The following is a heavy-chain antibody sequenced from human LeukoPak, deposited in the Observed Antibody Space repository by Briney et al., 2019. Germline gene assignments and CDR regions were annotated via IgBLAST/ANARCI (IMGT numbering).Heavy chain of an antibody. CDR1: GFTFSSNW. CDR3: VRDDGSLIGRD. V-gene: IGHV3-7*01. J-gene: IGHJ3*01. CDR2: INEAGNEK. Sequence: QPGGSLRLSCAASGFTFSSNWMGWVRQAPGKGLEWVANINEAGNEKYYGDSVTGRFTIARDNANKLLDLQMSSLRGDDSAVYYCVRDDGSLIGRDWGQGTMVTVSS. D-gene: IGHD2/OR15-2a*01.